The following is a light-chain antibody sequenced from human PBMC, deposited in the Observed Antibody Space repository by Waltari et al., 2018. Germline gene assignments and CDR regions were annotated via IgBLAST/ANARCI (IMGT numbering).Light chain of an antibody. Sequence: DIQMTQSPSSLSASVGDRVTITCRASQDISSYLSWYQQMPGKAPKLLINGSSRLQSGVPSRLSGSGSGTDFTLTISSLQPEDFATYYCQHGYTAPYAFGQGTKLEVK. V-gene: IGKV1-39*01. J-gene: IGKJ2*01. CDR3: QHGYTAPYA. CDR1: QDISSY. CDR2: GSS.